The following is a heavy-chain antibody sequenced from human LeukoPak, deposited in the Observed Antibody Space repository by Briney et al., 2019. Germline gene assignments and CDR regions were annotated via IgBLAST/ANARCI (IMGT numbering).Heavy chain of an antibody. J-gene: IGHJ4*02. CDR1: GGTFSSYT. D-gene: IGHD1-26*01. Sequence: GASVKVSCKASGGTFSSYTISWVRQAPGQGLEWMGRIIPILGIANYAQKFQGRVTITADKSTSTAYMELSSLRSEDKAVYYCARPSGSYGRYYFDYWGQGTLVTVSS. V-gene: IGHV1-69*02. CDR3: ARPSGSYGRYYFDY. CDR2: IIPILGIA.